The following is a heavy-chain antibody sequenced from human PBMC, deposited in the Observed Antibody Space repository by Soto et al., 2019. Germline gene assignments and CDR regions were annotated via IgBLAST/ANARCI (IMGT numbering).Heavy chain of an antibody. D-gene: IGHD1-26*01. J-gene: IGHJ4*02. Sequence: QITLKESGPTLVKPTQTLTLTCTFSGFSLSTSGVGVGWVRQPPGKALEWLALIYWDDDKRYSPSLKSRLTITKDTSKNQVVLTMTNMDPVDTATYYCAHRRGYYHFFDYWGQGTLVTVSS. CDR3: AHRRGYYHFFDY. CDR1: GFSLSTSGVG. V-gene: IGHV2-5*02. CDR2: IYWDDDK.